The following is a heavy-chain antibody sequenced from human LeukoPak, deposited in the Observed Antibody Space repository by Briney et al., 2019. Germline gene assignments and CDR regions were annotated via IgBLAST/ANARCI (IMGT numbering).Heavy chain of an antibody. Sequence: GESLKISCKGSGYSFTSYWIGWVRQMPGKGLEWMGIIYPGDSDTRYSPSFQGQVTISADKSISTAYLQWSSLKASDTAMYYCARQYCSGTSCYTAFDPWGQGTLVTVSS. CDR2: IYPGDSDT. V-gene: IGHV5-51*01. J-gene: IGHJ5*02. D-gene: IGHD2-2*02. CDR3: ARQYCSGTSCYTAFDP. CDR1: GYSFTSYW.